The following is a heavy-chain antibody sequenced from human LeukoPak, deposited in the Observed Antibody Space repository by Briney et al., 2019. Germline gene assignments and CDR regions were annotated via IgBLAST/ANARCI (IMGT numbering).Heavy chain of an antibody. D-gene: IGHD3-22*01. J-gene: IGHJ5*02. V-gene: IGHV3-30*03. Sequence: GGSLRLSCAASGFTFSNYGMHWVRQAPGKGLEWVALIIDDGSIKLYADSVKGRLTISRDNSRNTVFPQMNSLKADDTAVYYCARDNYDSSNYNMYSWFDPWGQGTLVTVSS. CDR1: GFTFSNYG. CDR2: IIDDGSIK. CDR3: ARDNYDSSNYNMYSWFDP.